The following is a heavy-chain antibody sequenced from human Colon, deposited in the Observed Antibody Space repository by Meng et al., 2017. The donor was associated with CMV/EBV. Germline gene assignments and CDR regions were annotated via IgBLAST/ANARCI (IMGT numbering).Heavy chain of an antibody. CDR3: ARAMATVVTPGNAFDI. D-gene: IGHD4-23*01. CDR1: DGSISNSNYY. CDR2: IYYTGST. V-gene: IGHV4-39*07. J-gene: IGHJ3*02. Sequence: QLQLHESGPGLVKPSETLSLTCTGSDGSISNSNYYWGWIRQSPGKGLEWIGNIYYTGSTYYNPSLRSRVTMSVDTSRNQFSLKLSSVTAADTSVYYCARAMATVVTPGNAFDIWGQGTVVTVSS.